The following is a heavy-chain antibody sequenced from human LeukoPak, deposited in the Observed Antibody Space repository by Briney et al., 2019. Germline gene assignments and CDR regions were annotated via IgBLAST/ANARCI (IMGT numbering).Heavy chain of an antibody. CDR1: GFTFSNYW. V-gene: IGHV3-7*03. Sequence: PGGSLRLSCAASGFTFSNYWMNWVRQAPGKGLEWVANIKQDGSEEYYVGSVKGRFTISRDNAKNSLYLQMNSLRAEDTAVYYCARAMDVWGQGTAVTVSS. CDR3: ARAMDV. J-gene: IGHJ6*02. CDR2: IKQDGSEE.